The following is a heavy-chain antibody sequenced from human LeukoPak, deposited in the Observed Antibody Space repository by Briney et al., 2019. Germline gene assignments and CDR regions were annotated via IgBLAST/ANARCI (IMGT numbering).Heavy chain of an antibody. CDR3: ARVIGDIAAAGTHYYYYMDV. Sequence: GASVKVSCKASGGTFISYAISWVRQAPGQGLEWMGGIIPIFGTANYAQKFQGRVTITTDESTSTAYMELSSLRSEDTAVYYCARVIGDIAAAGTHYYYYMDVWGKGTTVTVSS. CDR2: IIPIFGTA. J-gene: IGHJ6*03. V-gene: IGHV1-69*05. D-gene: IGHD6-13*01. CDR1: GGTFISYA.